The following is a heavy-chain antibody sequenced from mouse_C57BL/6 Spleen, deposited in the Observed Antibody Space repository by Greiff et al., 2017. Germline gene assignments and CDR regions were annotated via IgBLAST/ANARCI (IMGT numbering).Heavy chain of an antibody. CDR2: INPGSGGT. D-gene: IGHD1-1*01. CDR3: ARYRSPYFDY. J-gene: IGHJ2*01. CDR1: GYAFTNYL. V-gene: IGHV1-54*01. Sequence: VQLVESGAELVRPGTSVKVSCKASGYAFTNYLIEWVKQRPGQGLEWIGVINPGSGGTNYNEKFKGKATLTADKSSSTAYMQLSRLTSEDSAVYFCARYRSPYFDYWGQGTTLTVSS.